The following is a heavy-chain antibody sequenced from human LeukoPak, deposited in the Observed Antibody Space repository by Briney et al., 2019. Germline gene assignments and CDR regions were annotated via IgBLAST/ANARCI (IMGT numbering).Heavy chain of an antibody. CDR1: GGTFSSYA. Sequence: SVKDSCKASGGTFSSYAISWVRQAPGQGREWMGRIIPIVGTANCAQRLQGRVTITADNSTSTAYMALSSVSSEGTPVYYCASRGDWAFDIWGQGAMVTVSS. D-gene: IGHD2-21*02. CDR2: IIPIVGTA. CDR3: ASRGDWAFDI. V-gene: IGHV1-69*06. J-gene: IGHJ3*02.